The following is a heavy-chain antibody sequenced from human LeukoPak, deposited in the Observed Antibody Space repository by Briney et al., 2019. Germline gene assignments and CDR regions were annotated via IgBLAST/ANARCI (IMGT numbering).Heavy chain of an antibody. J-gene: IGHJ4*02. V-gene: IGHV3-33*01. CDR2: IKYDGNNK. D-gene: IGHD5-12*01. CDR1: GFSFSSYG. CDR3: SILAVASDFDY. Sequence: GKSLRLSCAVSGFSFSSYGMHWVRQAPGKGLEWVAAIKYDGNNKYYVESVKGRFTISRDNSRNILYLQMNSLRVEDTAVYSCSILAVASDFDYWGQGTLATVSS.